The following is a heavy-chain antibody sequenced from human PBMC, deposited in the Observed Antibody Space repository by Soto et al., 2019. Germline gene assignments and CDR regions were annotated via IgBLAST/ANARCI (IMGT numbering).Heavy chain of an antibody. D-gene: IGHD3-22*01. CDR1: GGSISSYY. CDR2: IYYSGST. V-gene: IGHV4-59*08. J-gene: IGHJ4*02. CDR3: ARAPPYYYDSSGSFDY. Sequence: SETLSLTCTVSGGSISSYYWSWIRQPPGKGLEWIGYIYYSGSTNYNPSLKSRVTISVDTSKNQFSLKLSSVTAADTAVYYCARAPPYYYDSSGSFDYWGQGTLVTVSS.